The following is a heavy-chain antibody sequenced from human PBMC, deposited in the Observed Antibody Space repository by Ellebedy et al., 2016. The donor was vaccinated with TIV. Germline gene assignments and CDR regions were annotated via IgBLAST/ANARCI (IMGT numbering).Heavy chain of an antibody. CDR2: IYYSGST. CDR3: ARPLRSTVTTSIYFDY. V-gene: IGHV4-39*01. Sequence: SETLSLTXTVSGGSIGSSSYFWGWIRQPPGKGLEWIGIIYYSGSTYYNPSLNSRVTISVDTSKNQFSLNLSSVTAADTAVYYCARPLRSTVTTSIYFDYWGQGTLVTVSS. J-gene: IGHJ4*02. CDR1: GGSIGSSSYF. D-gene: IGHD4-17*01.